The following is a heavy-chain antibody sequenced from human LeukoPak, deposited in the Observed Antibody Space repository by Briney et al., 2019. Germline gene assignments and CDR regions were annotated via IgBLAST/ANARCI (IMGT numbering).Heavy chain of an antibody. V-gene: IGHV4-39*01. CDR3: ARQRDYDILTGYYRVWGAFDI. D-gene: IGHD3-9*01. J-gene: IGHJ3*02. CDR2: IYCSGST. Sequence: SETLSLTCTVSGGSISSSSYYWGWIRQPPGKGLEWIGSIYCSGSTYYNPSLKSRVTISVDTSKNQFSLKLSSVTAADTAVYYCARQRDYDILTGYYRVWGAFDIWGQGTMVTVSS. CDR1: GGSISSSSYY.